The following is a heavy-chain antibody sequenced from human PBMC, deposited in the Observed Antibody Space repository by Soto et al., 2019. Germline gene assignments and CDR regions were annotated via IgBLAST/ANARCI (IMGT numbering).Heavy chain of an antibody. V-gene: IGHV3-30*04. D-gene: IGHD1-26*01. J-gene: IGHJ4*02. CDR2: ISYDGSEK. Sequence: QVQLVESGGGVVQPGRSLRLSCATSGFTFSTFSMHWVRQAPGKELEWVAHISYDGSEKDYADSVKGRFTISRDNSASTLFRPMTSLTSEDTGVYYCERGPESGDFWGPGNLVSVPS. CDR1: GFTFSTFS. CDR3: ERGPESGDF.